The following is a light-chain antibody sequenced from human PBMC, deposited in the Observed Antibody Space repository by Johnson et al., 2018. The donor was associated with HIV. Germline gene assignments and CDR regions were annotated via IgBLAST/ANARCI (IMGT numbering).Light chain of an antibody. CDR2: DNH. CDR3: GTWDSSLSPHYV. J-gene: IGLJ1*01. CDR1: SSNIGNNY. Sequence: QSVLTQPPSVSAAPGQKVNISCSGSSSNIGNNYVSWYQQLPGTAPKVLIYDNHKRPSGIPDRFSASESGTSATLGITGLQTGDEADYYCGTWDSSLSPHYVFGTGTKVTVL. V-gene: IGLV1-51*01.